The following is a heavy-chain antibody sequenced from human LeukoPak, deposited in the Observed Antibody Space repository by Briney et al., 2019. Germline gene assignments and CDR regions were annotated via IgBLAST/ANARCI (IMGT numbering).Heavy chain of an antibody. J-gene: IGHJ4*02. Sequence: GRSLRLSCAASGFTYSRYCMHWVRQAPGTGLEWVAVIWYDGSNKYYADSVKGRFTIPRDNSKNTLYVQMSSLRAEDTAVYYCARSNNGGWGYCDYWGQGSLVTVSS. CDR1: GFTYSRYC. D-gene: IGHD3-16*01. CDR3: ARSNNGGWGYCDY. CDR2: IWYDGSNK. V-gene: IGHV3-33*01.